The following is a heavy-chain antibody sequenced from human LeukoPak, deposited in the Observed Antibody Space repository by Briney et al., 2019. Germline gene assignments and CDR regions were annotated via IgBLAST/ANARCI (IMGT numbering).Heavy chain of an antibody. D-gene: IGHD4-17*01. Sequence: PGGSLRLSCAASGFTFSYYTMSWVRQAPGKGLDGVSYISSSGSTIYHADSVKGRFTISRDSAKKSLYLQMNSLRDEDTAVYYCAREPPSPTVTLPDWFDPWGQGTLVTVSS. J-gene: IGHJ5*02. CDR3: AREPPSPTVTLPDWFDP. CDR1: GFTFSYYT. V-gene: IGHV3-48*02. CDR2: ISSSGSTI.